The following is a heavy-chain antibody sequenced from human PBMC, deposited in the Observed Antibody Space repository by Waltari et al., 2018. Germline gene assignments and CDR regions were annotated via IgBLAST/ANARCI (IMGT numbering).Heavy chain of an antibody. D-gene: IGHD3-22*01. CDR2: IYYRGST. Sequence: QVQLQESGPGLVKPSETLSLTCTVSGGSVSSGSYYWSWVRQPPGKGLEWIGYIYYRGSTNYNPSLKSRVTISVDTSKNQFSLKLSSVTAADTAVYYCARLKTDRPFDDSSGKEIWGQGTMVTVSS. J-gene: IGHJ3*02. CDR1: GGSVSSGSYY. V-gene: IGHV4-61*01. CDR3: ARLKTDRPFDDSSGKEI.